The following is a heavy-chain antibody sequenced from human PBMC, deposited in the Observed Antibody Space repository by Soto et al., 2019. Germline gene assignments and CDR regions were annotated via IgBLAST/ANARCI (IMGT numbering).Heavy chain of an antibody. V-gene: IGHV3-30*04. D-gene: IGHD4-17*01. J-gene: IGHJ5*02. CDR2: ISSDGRRK. Sequence: QVRLVESGGGVVPPGNSLRLSCAASGFTFNYYTMHWVRQAPGGGLEWVALISSDGRRKHYADSVRGRFTISSDYSKNTLYLQMITLRPWDTAVYYSAVSTVMFDTLKYNWFDPWGQGTLVTVST. CDR1: GFTFNYYT. CDR3: AVSTVMFDTLKYNWFDP.